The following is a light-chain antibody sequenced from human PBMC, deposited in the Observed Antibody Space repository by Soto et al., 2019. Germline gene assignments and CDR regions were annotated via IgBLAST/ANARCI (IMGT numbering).Light chain of an antibody. V-gene: IGLV2-14*01. Sequence: QSALTQPASVSGSPGQSITISCTGTSGDIGGYNYVSWYQQHPGKAPKLMIYDVSDRPSGVSNRFSGSKPGNTASLTISGLRSEDEADYYCSSYTTSNTLVFGGGTKLTVL. CDR2: DVS. CDR1: SGDIGGYNY. CDR3: SSYTTSNTLV. J-gene: IGLJ2*01.